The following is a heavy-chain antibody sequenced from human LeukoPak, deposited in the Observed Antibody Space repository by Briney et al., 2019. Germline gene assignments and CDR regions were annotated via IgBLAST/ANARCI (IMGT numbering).Heavy chain of an antibody. D-gene: IGHD5-18*01. CDR3: ARDKEDAAMGTLDY. J-gene: IGHJ4*02. V-gene: IGHV3-74*01. Sequence: PGGSLRLSCEVSGFTFSRYWMHWVRQAPGKGLVWVSRINSDGSSTNYADSVKGRFTISRDNAKNTLYLQMNSLRAEDTAVYYCARDKEDAAMGTLDYWGQGTLVTVSS. CDR1: GFTFSRYW. CDR2: INSDGSST.